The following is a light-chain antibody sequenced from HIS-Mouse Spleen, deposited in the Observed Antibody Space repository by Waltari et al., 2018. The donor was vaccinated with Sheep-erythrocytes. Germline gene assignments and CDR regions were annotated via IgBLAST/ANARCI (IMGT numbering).Light chain of an antibody. CDR2: DVS. CDR1: SSDVGGYNY. CDR3: CSYAGSYNHV. J-gene: IGLJ1*01. Sequence: QSALTQPRSVSGSPGQSVTISCTGTSSDVGGYNYFSWYQQHPGKAPKLMLYDVSTRPSGVPDRFSGSKSGNTASLTISGLQAEDEADYYCCSYAGSYNHVFATGTKVTVL. V-gene: IGLV2-11*01.